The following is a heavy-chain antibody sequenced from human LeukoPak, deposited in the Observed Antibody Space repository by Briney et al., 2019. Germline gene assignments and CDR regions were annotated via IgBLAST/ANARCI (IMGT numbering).Heavy chain of an antibody. V-gene: IGHV1-2*02. CDR1: GYTFTDYY. CDR3: ARAYGSGSTPDY. D-gene: IGHD3-10*01. CDR2: INSNSGGS. J-gene: IGHJ4*02. Sequence: GASVKVSCKASGYTFTDYYIHWVRQAPGRGLEWMGWINSNSGGSNYAQKLQGRVTMTTDTSTSTAYMELRSLRSDDTAVYYCARAYGSGSTPDYWGQGTLVTVSS.